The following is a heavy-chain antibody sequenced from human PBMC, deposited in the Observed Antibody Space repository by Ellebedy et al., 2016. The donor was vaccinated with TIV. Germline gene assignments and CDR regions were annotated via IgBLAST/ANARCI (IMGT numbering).Heavy chain of an antibody. V-gene: IGHV3-15*01. CDR1: GFTFNNAW. J-gene: IGHJ4*02. Sequence: PGGSLRLSCVASGFTFNNAWMSWVRQAPGKGLEWVGRIRGKSDGETIDYAAPVKGRFTISRADSKNTVHLQMNSLKSEDTAVYYCAPYYSGAGNYNYWGQGTLVTVSS. CDR3: APYYSGAGNYNY. D-gene: IGHD3-10*01. CDR2: IRGKSDGETI.